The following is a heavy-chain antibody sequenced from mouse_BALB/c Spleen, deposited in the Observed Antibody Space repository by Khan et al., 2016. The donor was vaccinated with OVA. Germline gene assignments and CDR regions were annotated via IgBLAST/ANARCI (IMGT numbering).Heavy chain of an antibody. V-gene: IGHV2-9*02. CDR2: IWAGGST. CDR3: ARLEDI. Sequence: QVQLQQSGPGLVAPSQSLSITCTVSGFSLTSYGVHRVRQPPGKGLEWLGVIWAGGSTNYNSALMSRLRFRKDNSQSQVFFKIHNRQTDDKAMYSCARLEDIWGKGANLTVCS. J-gene: IGHJ2*01. CDR1: GFSLTSYG. D-gene: IGHD1-3*01.